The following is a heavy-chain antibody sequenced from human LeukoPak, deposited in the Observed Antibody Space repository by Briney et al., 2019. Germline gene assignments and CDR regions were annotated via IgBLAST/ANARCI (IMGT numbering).Heavy chain of an antibody. CDR2: IYHSGST. J-gene: IGHJ3*02. V-gene: IGHV4-38-2*02. CDR3: ARDGYYYDSSGLSDAFDI. Sequence: PSETLSLTCTVSGGSISSYYWSWIRQPPGKGLEWIGSIYHSGSTYYNPSLKSRVTISVDTSKNQFSLKLSSVTAAGTAVYYCARDGYYYDSSGLSDAFDIWGQGTMVTVSS. D-gene: IGHD3-22*01. CDR1: GGSISSYY.